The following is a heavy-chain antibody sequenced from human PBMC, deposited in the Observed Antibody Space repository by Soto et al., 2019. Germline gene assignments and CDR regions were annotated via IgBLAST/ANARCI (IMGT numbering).Heavy chain of an antibody. CDR3: ARRGSGSYYDY. CDR1: GFTFSSYA. CDR2: ISGSGDST. J-gene: IGHJ4*02. V-gene: IGHV3-23*01. D-gene: IGHD1-26*01. Sequence: EVQLLESGGGLVQPGGSLRLSCAASGFTFSSYAMRWVRQAPVKGLEWVSAISGSGDSTYYADSVKGRFTISRDNSRNTLYLQMNGLRAEDTAVYYCARRGSGSYYDYWGQGTPVTVSS.